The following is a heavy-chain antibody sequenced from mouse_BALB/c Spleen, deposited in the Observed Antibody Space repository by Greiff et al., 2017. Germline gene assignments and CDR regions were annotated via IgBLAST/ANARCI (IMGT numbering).Heavy chain of an antibody. CDR1: GFTFSSFG. CDR3: AREGYPFDY. J-gene: IGHJ2*01. Sequence: EVQRVESGGGLVQPGGSRKLSCAASGFTFSSFGMHWVRQAPEKGLEWVAYISSGSSTIYYADTVKGRFTISRDNPKNTLFLQMTSLRSEDTAMYYCAREGYPFDYWGQGTTLTVSS. V-gene: IGHV5-17*02. CDR2: ISSGSSTI. D-gene: IGHD2-14*01.